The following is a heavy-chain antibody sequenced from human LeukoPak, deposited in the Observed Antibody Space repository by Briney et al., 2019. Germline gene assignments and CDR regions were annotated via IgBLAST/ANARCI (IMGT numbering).Heavy chain of an antibody. CDR2: ISAGGDYT. D-gene: IGHD2/OR15-2a*01. V-gene: IGHV3-23*01. CDR3: AKDRAYCSSSTCLDQDF. CDR1: GFTFSSYT. J-gene: IGHJ4*02. Sequence: GGSLRLSCAASGFTFSSYTIKWVRQAPGKGLEWVSEISAGGDYTYYADSVKGRFTISRDNSKNTLYLQMNSLRDENTAVYYCAKDRAYCSSSTCLDQDFWGQGTLVTVSS.